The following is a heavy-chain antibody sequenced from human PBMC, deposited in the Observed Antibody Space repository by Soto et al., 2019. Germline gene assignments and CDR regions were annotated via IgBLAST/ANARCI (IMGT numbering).Heavy chain of an antibody. J-gene: IGHJ4*02. Sequence: QVQLQESGPGLVKPSGTLSLTCAVSGGSISSSKWWRWVRQPPGKGLEWIGEIYHSGSTNYNPSLKSRVTISVDKSKNQFSLKLSSVTDADTAVYSCARRGLDCSGGSCCSFFDYWGQGTLVTVSS. CDR3: ARRGLDCSGGSCCSFFDY. CDR1: GGSISSSKW. D-gene: IGHD2-15*01. CDR2: IYHSGST. V-gene: IGHV4-4*02.